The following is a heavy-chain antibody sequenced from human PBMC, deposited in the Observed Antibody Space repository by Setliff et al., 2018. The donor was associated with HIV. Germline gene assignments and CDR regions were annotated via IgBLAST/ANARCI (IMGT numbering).Heavy chain of an antibody. CDR1: GSTFTSYA. CDR2: IIPIFSTS. J-gene: IGHJ3*02. D-gene: IGHD6-19*01. V-gene: IGHV1-69*13. Sequence: GASVKVSCKASGSTFTSYAINWVRQAPGQGLEWMGGIIPIFSTSNYAQRFQGRVTITADESTSTAYMELYNLRSEDTAMYYCARVPYRSAWFSGGHDAFDIWGQGTMVTVS. CDR3: ARVPYRSAWFSGGHDAFDI.